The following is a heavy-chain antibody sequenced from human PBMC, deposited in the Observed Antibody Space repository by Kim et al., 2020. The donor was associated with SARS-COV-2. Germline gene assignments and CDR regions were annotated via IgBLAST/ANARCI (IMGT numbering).Heavy chain of an antibody. CDR1: GYTFTSYG. Sequence: ASVKVSCKASGYTFTSYGISWVRQAPGQGLEWMGWISAYNGNTNYAHKLQGRVTMTTDTSTSTAYMELRSLRSDDTAVYYCARMPLRLDIVATISPYYFDYWGQVTLVTVSS. D-gene: IGHD5-12*01. J-gene: IGHJ4*02. CDR2: ISAYNGNT. V-gene: IGHV1-18*01. CDR3: ARMPLRLDIVATISPYYFDY.